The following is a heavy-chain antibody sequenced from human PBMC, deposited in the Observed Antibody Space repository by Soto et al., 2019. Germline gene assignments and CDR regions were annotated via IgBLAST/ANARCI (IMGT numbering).Heavy chain of an antibody. CDR3: TSFLRGLIGVDY. CDR2: IRSKANSYAT. D-gene: IGHD3-10*01. V-gene: IGHV3-73*01. Sequence: LRLSCAASGFTFSGSAMHWVRKASGKGLEWVGRIRSKANSYATAYAASVKGRFTISRDDSKNTAYLQMNSLKTEDTAVYYCTSFLRGLIGVDYWGQGTLVTVSS. J-gene: IGHJ4*02. CDR1: GFTFSGSA.